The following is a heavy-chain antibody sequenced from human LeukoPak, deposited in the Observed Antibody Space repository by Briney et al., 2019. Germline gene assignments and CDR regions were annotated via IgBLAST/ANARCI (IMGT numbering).Heavy chain of an antibody. V-gene: IGHV4-59*01. J-gene: IGHJ4*02. Sequence: PSETLSLTCTVSGGSISSYYWSWIRQPPGKGLEWIGYIYYSGSTNYNPSLKSRVTISVDTSKNQFSPKLSSVTAADTAVYYCAGGHCSSTSRHRRFDYWGQGTLVTVSS. CDR2: IYYSGST. CDR1: GGSISSYY. D-gene: IGHD2-2*01. CDR3: AGGHCSSTSRHRRFDY.